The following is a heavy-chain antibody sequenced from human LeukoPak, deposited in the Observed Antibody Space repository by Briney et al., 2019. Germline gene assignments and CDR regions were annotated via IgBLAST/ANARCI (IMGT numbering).Heavy chain of an antibody. J-gene: IGHJ3*02. CDR3: ALAGRRDAFDI. CDR1: GFTFSGSA. CDR2: IRSKANSYAT. V-gene: IGHV3-73*01. Sequence: PGGSLRLSCAASGFTFSGSAMHWVRQASGKGLEWVGRIRSKANSYATAYAASVKGRFTISRDNAKNSLYLQMNSLRAEDTAVYYCALAGRRDAFDIWGQGTMVTVSS.